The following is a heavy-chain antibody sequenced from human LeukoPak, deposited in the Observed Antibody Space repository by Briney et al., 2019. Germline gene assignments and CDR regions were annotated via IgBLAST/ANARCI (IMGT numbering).Heavy chain of an antibody. CDR1: GFTFSSYA. V-gene: IGHV3-23*01. D-gene: IGHD1-26*01. J-gene: IGHJ4*02. CDR2: ISCSGCST. Sequence: GGSLRLSCAASGFTFSSYAMSWVRQAPGKGLEWVSAISCSGCSTYYADSVKGRFTSSRDNSKNTMYLQMNNLREEDTAVYYCTRDPILGAPDYFDYWGQGTLVTVSS. CDR3: TRDPILGAPDYFDY.